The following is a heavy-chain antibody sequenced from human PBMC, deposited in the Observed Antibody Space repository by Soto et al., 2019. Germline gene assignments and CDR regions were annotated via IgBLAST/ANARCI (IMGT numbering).Heavy chain of an antibody. CDR2: IYSSGST. CDR3: ARDRGSYGMDV. CDR1: GGSISSGGY. Sequence: QVQLQESGPGLVKPSETLSLTCTVSGGSISSGGYWSWVRQRPGKGLEWIGYIYSSGSTYYSPSLVXRXSXSXHTSKNQFSLKMSSVTAADTAVYYCARDRGSYGMDVWGQGTTVTVS. J-gene: IGHJ6*02. V-gene: IGHV4-31*03.